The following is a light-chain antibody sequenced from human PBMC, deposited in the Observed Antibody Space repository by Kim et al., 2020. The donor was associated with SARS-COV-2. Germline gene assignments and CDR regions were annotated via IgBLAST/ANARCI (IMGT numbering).Light chain of an antibody. CDR2: EAS. CDR3: QQYGDPIT. CDR1: QRVNSNY. V-gene: IGKV3-20*01. Sequence: LSAGERAALSCRASQRVNSNYCAWYQLKPGHAPRLLIDEASTRTTGVPERFSGSGSGTDFTLTINRLEPEDVAVYQCQQYGDPITFGQGTRLEIK. J-gene: IGKJ5*01.